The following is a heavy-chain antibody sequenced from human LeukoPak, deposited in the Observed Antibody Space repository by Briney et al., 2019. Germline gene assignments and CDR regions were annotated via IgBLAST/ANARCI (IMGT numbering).Heavy chain of an antibody. J-gene: IGHJ3*02. CDR2: IYYSGST. V-gene: IGHV4-39*07. CDR3: GKVMGGDDAFDI. CDR1: GGSISSSSYY. D-gene: IGHD3-16*01. Sequence: PSETLSLTCTVSGGSISSSSYYWGWIRQPPGKGLEWIGSIYYSGSTYYNPSLKSRVTISVDTSKNQFSLKLSSVTAADTAVYYCGKVMGGDDAFDIWGQGTMVTVSS.